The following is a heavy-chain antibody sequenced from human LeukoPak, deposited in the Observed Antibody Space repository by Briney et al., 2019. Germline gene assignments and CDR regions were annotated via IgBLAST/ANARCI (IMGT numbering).Heavy chain of an antibody. Sequence: GGSLRLSCAASGFTFRKYWLHWVRQAPGKGLVWVSRINPDDGSTSYADSVKGRFTISRDNAMNTLYLQMDSLGAEDTAVYYCARVGQGEWFFDLWGRGTLVTVSS. J-gene: IGHJ2*01. D-gene: IGHD1-26*01. CDR1: GFTFRKYW. CDR2: INPDDGST. V-gene: IGHV3-74*01. CDR3: ARVGQGEWFFDL.